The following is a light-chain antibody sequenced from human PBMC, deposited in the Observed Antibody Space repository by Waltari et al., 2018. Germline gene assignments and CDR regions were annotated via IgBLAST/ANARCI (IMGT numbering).Light chain of an antibody. CDR1: SRDIGDYNY. V-gene: IGLV2-14*03. CDR3: TSFTSSSTVV. Sequence: QSALTQPASVSGSPGQSITLSCTGTSRDIGDYNYVSWYQQHPGKAPQLMIYGVSNRPSGVSNRFSGSKSDNTASLTISGLQAEDEADYYCTSFTSSSTVVFGGGTKLTVL. J-gene: IGLJ2*01. CDR2: GVS.